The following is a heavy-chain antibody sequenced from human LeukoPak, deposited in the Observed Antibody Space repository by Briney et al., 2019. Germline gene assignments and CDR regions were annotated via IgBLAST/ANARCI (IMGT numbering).Heavy chain of an antibody. Sequence: GGSLRLSCAASGFTFSSYSMNWVRQAPGKGLEWVSAISSSSSYIYYADSVKGRFTISRDNAKNSMYLQMNSLRAVDTAVYYCATDSGGTASHGFDGFDIWGQGTMVTVSS. V-gene: IGHV3-21*01. CDR2: ISSSSSYI. CDR1: GFTFSSYS. D-gene: IGHD2-15*01. J-gene: IGHJ3*02. CDR3: ATDSGGTASHGFDGFDI.